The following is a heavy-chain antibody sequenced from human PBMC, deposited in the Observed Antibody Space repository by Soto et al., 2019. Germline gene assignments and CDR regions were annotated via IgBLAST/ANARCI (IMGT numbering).Heavy chain of an antibody. CDR1: GFTFSSYA. CDR2: ISGSGGST. Sequence: GGSLRLSCAASGFTFSSYAMSWVRQAPGKGLEWVSAISGSGGSTYYADSVKGRFTISRDNSKNTLYLQMNSLRAEDTAVYYCAKDRGGPTYYDILTGYYITGSWFDPWGQGTLVTVSS. V-gene: IGHV3-23*01. CDR3: AKDRGGPTYYDILTGYYITGSWFDP. J-gene: IGHJ5*02. D-gene: IGHD3-9*01.